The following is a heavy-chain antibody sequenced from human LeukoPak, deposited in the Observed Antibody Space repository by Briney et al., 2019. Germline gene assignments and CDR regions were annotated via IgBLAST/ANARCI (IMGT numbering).Heavy chain of an antibody. CDR3: ARENLLWFGELRYYYGMDV. CDR1: GFTVSSNY. CDR2: IYSGGST. J-gene: IGHJ6*02. D-gene: IGHD3-10*01. V-gene: IGHV3-53*01. Sequence: GGSLRLSCAASGFTVSSNYMSWVRQAPGKGLEWVSVIYSGGSTYYADSVKGRFTISRDNSKNTLYLQMNSLRAEDTAVYYCARENLLWFGELRYYYGMDVWGQGTTVTVS.